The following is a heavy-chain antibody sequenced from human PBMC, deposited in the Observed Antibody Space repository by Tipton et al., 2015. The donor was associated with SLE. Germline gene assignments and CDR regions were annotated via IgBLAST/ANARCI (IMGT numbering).Heavy chain of an antibody. CDR3: ARGRDYYGSS. Sequence: LRLSCNVSGGSITSHYWSWIRQPPGKGLEWIGYIYYSGSTYYNPSLKSRVTIPVDTSKNQFSLKLSSVTAADTAVYYCARGRDYYGSSWGQGTLVTVSS. CDR1: GGSITSHY. J-gene: IGHJ4*02. D-gene: IGHD3-10*01. V-gene: IGHV4-30-4*08. CDR2: IYYSGST.